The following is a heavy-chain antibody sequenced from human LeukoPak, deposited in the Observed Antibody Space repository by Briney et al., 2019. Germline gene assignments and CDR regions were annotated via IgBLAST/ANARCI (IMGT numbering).Heavy chain of an antibody. J-gene: IGHJ4*02. D-gene: IGHD3-16*01. CDR2: VSGNGDTK. V-gene: IGHV3-48*03. CDR3: VSAFGGLLDY. Sequence: PGGSLRLSCAASGFTFSSFEMNWARQAPGKGLEWVSYVSGNGDTKYYAESVRGRFTISRDNAKNSLYLQMNSLRAEDTAVYYCVSAFGGLLDYWGQGTLVTVSS. CDR1: GFTFSSFE.